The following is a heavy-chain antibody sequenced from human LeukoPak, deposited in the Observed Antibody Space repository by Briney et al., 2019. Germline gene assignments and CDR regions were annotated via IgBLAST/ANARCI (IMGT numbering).Heavy chain of an antibody. V-gene: IGHV3-23*01. J-gene: IGHJ4*02. CDR2: ISGSGGST. D-gene: IGHD1-26*01. CDR3: AKDRWELLRTYYFDS. Sequence: GGSLRLSCAASGFTFNSYAMSWVRQFPGKGLEWVSTISGSGGSTYYADSVKGRFTISRDNSKNTLYLQMNSLRAEDTAVYYCAKDRWELLRTYYFDSWGQGTLVPVSS. CDR1: GFTFNSYA.